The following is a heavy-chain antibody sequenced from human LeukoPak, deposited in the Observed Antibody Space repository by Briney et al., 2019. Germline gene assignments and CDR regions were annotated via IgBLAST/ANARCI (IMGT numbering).Heavy chain of an antibody. J-gene: IGHJ4*02. CDR1: GITFSSYG. V-gene: IGHV3-21*01. Sequence: GGSLRLSCAASGITFSSYGMSWVRQAPGKGLEWVSSISSSSSYIYYADSVKGRFTISRDNAKNSLYLQMNSLRAEDTAVYYCARGLKMGAFDYWGQGTLVTVSS. D-gene: IGHD3-16*01. CDR3: ARGLKMGAFDY. CDR2: ISSSSSYI.